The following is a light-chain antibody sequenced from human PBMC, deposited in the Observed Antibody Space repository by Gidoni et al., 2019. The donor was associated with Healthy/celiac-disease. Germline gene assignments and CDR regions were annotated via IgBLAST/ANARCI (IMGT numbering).Light chain of an antibody. CDR3: QQYNNWPIT. V-gene: IGKV3-15*01. J-gene: IGKJ5*01. Sequence: EILLTQSPATLSVSPGERAPLSCRASQSVSSNLAWYQQKPGQAPRLLIYGASTRATGIHARFSGSGSGTEFTLTISSLQSEDFAVYYCQQYNNWPITFGQGTRLEIK. CDR1: QSVSSN. CDR2: GAS.